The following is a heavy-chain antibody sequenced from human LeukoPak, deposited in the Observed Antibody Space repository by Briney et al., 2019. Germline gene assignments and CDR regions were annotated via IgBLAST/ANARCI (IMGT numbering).Heavy chain of an antibody. CDR1: GFTFDDYT. Sequence: GGSLRLSCAASGFTFDDYTMHWVRQAPGKGLEWVSLISWDGGSTYCADSVKGRFTISRDNSKNSLYLQMNSLRTEDTALYYCAKNGIALGDCSSTSCYTSPLYYYYYMDVWGKGTTVTVSS. D-gene: IGHD2-2*02. CDR2: ISWDGGST. J-gene: IGHJ6*03. CDR3: AKNGIALGDCSSTSCYTSPLYYYYYMDV. V-gene: IGHV3-43*01.